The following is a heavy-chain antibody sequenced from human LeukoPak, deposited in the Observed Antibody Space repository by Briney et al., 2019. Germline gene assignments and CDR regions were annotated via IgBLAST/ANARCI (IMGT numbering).Heavy chain of an antibody. CDR2: ISSSSSYI. V-gene: IGHV3-21*01. D-gene: IGHD2-2*01. Sequence: GGPLRLSCTASGFTFSTYSMNWVRQAPGKGLEWVSSISSSSSYIYYADSVKGRFTISRDNAKNSLYLQMNSLRAEDTAVYYCARDRCASCPTTLDYWGQGTLVTVSS. CDR3: ARDRCASCPTTLDY. J-gene: IGHJ4*02. CDR1: GFTFSTYS.